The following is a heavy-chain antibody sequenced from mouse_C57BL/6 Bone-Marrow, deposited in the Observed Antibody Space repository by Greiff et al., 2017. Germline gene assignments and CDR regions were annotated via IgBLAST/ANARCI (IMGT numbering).Heavy chain of an antibody. CDR1: GYAFTNYL. Sequence: VQLQQSGAELVRPGTSVKVSCKASGYAFTNYLIEWVKQRPGQGLEWIGVINPGSGGTNYNEKFKGKATLTADKSSSTAYMQLSSLTSEDSAVYFCARRSYGSSYVYFDYWGQGTTLTVSS. CDR3: ARRSYGSSYVYFDY. V-gene: IGHV1-54*01. CDR2: INPGSGGT. J-gene: IGHJ2*01. D-gene: IGHD1-1*01.